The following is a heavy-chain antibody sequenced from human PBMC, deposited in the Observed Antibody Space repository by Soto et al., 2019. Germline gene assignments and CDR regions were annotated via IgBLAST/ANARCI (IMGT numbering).Heavy chain of an antibody. Sequence: EVQLVESGGGLVQPGRSLRLSCAASGFTFDDYAMHWVRQAPGKGLEWVSGISWNSGSIGYAESVKGRFTISRDNAKNSLFLQMNSLRAEDTALYYCARKGYCTSTSSYVDYWGQGTLVTVSS. CDR1: GFTFDDYA. V-gene: IGHV3-9*01. D-gene: IGHD2-2*01. CDR2: ISWNSGSI. CDR3: ARKGYCTSTSSYVDY. J-gene: IGHJ4*02.